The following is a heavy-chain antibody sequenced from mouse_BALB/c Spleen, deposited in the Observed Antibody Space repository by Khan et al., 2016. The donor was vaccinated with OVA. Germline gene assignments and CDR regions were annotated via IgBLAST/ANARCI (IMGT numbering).Heavy chain of an antibody. CDR3: ARGTFDY. V-gene: IGHV1S135*01. J-gene: IGHJ3*01. CDR1: GYSFTSYY. CDR2: IDPFNGDT. D-gene: IGHD3-3*01. Sequence: VQLKQSGPELMKPGASVNISCKASGYSFTSYYIHWVKQSHGKSLEWIGYIDPFNGDTDYNQKFTGKATLTVDKSSNTAYMHLSSLTSEDSAVYCCARGTFDYWGQGTLVTVSA.